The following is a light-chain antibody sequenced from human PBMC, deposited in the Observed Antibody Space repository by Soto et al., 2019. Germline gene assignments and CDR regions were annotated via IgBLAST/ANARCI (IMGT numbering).Light chain of an antibody. V-gene: IGKV3-15*01. J-gene: IGKJ5*01. Sequence: EIVLTQSPVTLSLSPGERATLSCRAIQSVSSRYLAWYQQNPGQAPRLLIYGASTRATNVSARFSGSGSGTEFTLTISSLQSEDFALYYCQQYNHWPPITFGPGTRLEIK. CDR3: QQYNHWPPIT. CDR2: GAS. CDR1: QSVSSRY.